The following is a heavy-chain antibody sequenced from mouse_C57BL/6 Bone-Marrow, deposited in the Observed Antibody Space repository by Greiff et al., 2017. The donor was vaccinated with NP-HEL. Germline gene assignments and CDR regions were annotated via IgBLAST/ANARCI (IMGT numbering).Heavy chain of an antibody. CDR2: INPYNGGT. V-gene: IGHV1-19*01. J-gene: IGHJ2*01. Sequence: EVQLQQSGPVLVKPGASVKMSCKASGYTFTDYYMNWVKQSHGKSLEWIGVINPYNGGTSYNQKFKGKATLTVDKSSSTAYMELNSLTSEDSAVYYCARSHSNPYYFDYWGQGTTLTVSS. D-gene: IGHD2-5*01. CDR3: ARSHSNPYYFDY. CDR1: GYTFTDYY.